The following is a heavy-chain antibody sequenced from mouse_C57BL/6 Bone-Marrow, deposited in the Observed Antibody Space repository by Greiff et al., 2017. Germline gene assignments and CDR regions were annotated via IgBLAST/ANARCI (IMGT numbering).Heavy chain of an antibody. Sequence: EVQLQESGPVLVKPGASVKMSCKASGYTFTDYYMNWVKQSHGKSLEWIGVINPYNGGTSYNQEFKGKATLTVDKSSSTAYMELNSLTSEDSAVYYCARSGYSNPWFAYWGQGTLVTVSA. J-gene: IGHJ3*01. V-gene: IGHV1-19*01. CDR3: ARSGYSNPWFAY. CDR2: INPYNGGT. D-gene: IGHD2-5*01. CDR1: GYTFTDYY.